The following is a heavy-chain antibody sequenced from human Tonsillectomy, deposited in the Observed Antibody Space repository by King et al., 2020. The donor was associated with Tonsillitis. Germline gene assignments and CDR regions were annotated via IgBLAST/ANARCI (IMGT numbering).Heavy chain of an antibody. D-gene: IGHD3-16*01. CDR1: GFTFSNAW. CDR2: IKSKTDGGTT. V-gene: IGHV3-15*01. Sequence: VQLVESGGGLVKPGGSLRLSCAASGFTFSNAWMSWVRQAPGKGLEWVGRIKSKTDGGTTDYAAPVKGRLTISRDDSKNTLYLQMNSLKTEDTAVYYCTKDGFEDSDAFDIWGQGTMVTVSS. J-gene: IGHJ3*02. CDR3: TKDGFEDSDAFDI.